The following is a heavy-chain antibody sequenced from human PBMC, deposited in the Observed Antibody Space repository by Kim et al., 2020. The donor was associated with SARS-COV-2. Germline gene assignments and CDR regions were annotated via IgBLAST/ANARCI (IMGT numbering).Heavy chain of an antibody. J-gene: IGHJ6*02. Sequence: GGSLRLSCAASGFTVSSNYMSWVRQAPGKGLEWVSVIYSGGSTYYADSVKGRFTISRDNSKNTLYLQMNSLRAEDTAVYYCARDYTAMVPGQNYYYYGMDVWGQGTTVTVSS. CDR2: IYSGGST. D-gene: IGHD5-18*01. CDR1: GFTVSSNY. V-gene: IGHV3-53*01. CDR3: ARDYTAMVPGQNYYYYGMDV.